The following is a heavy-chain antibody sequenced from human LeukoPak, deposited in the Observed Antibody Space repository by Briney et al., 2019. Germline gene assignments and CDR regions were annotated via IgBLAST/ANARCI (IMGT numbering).Heavy chain of an antibody. Sequence: GGSLQISCKASGYSFTSYWIGWVRQMPGKGLEWMGIIYPGDSDTRYSPSFQGQVTISADKSISAAYLQWTSLKASDTAMYYCARDYGDISFDYWGQGTLVTVSS. CDR3: ARDYGDISFDY. CDR1: GYSFTSYW. CDR2: IYPGDSDT. V-gene: IGHV5-51*01. J-gene: IGHJ4*02. D-gene: IGHD4-17*01.